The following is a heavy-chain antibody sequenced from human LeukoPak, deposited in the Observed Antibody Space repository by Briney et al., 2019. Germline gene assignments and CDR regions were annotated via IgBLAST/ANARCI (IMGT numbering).Heavy chain of an antibody. J-gene: IGHJ4*02. V-gene: IGHV3-30*01. CDR2: ISYDGSNK. D-gene: IGHD1-26*01. Sequence: GGSLRLSCAASGFTFSSYAMHWVRQAPGKGLEWVAVISYDGSNKYYADSVKGRFTTSRDNSKNTLYLQMNSLRAEDTAVYYCARDPYSGSYIYYFDYWGQGTLVTVSS. CDR1: GFTFSSYA. CDR3: ARDPYSGSYIYYFDY.